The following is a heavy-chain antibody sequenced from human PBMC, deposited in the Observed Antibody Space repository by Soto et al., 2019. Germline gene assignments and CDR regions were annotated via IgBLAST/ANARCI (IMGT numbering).Heavy chain of an antibody. CDR1: GGSISSYY. CDR3: TRANWYSEY. D-gene: IGHD7-27*01. V-gene: IGHV4-59*01. J-gene: IGHJ4*02. Sequence: SETLSLTCTVSGGSISSYYWSWIRQPPGKGLEWIGYIHYSGSTNYNPSLRSRVTMSVDTSKNQFSLNLTSLTAVDTAMYYCTRANWYSEYWGQGTLVTVSS. CDR2: IHYSGST.